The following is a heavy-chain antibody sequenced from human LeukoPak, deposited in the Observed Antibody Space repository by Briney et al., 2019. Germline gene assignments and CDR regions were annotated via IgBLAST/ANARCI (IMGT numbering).Heavy chain of an antibody. Sequence: SETLSLTCTVSGGSITSSSYYWGWVRQPPGKGLEWIGSIYYSGSTYYNPSLKSRVTVSLDTSKNQFSLKLSSVTAADTAVYYCAREPGGGHYWGQGTLVTVSS. CDR2: IYYSGST. CDR3: AREPGGGHY. J-gene: IGHJ4*02. CDR1: GGSITSSSYY. D-gene: IGHD2-15*01. V-gene: IGHV4-39*07.